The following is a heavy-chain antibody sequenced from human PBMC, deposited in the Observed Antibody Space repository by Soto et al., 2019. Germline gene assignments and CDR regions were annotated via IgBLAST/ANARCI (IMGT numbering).Heavy chain of an antibody. V-gene: IGHV1-18*01. CDR1: GYTFTSYG. CDR3: ARGDVAATTYYYYYGMDV. D-gene: IGHD2-15*01. CDR2: ISAYNGNT. Sequence: GASVKVSCKASGYTFTSYGISWVRQAPGQGLERMGWISAYNGNTNYAQKLQGRVTMTTDTSTSTAYMELRSLSSDDTALYYCARGDVAATTYYYYYGMDVWGQGTTVTVSS. J-gene: IGHJ6*02.